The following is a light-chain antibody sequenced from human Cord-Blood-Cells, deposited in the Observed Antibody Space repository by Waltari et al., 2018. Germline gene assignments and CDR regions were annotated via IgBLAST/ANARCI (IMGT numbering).Light chain of an antibody. V-gene: IGLV2-18*02. Sequence: QSALTQPPSVSGSPGQSVTISCTGTSIDVGSYNRVSWYQQPPGTAPKLMIDEVSSRPSGVPDRFAGSKSGNTASLTISGLQAEDEADYYCSSYTSSSTWVFGGGTKLTVL. CDR3: SSYTSSSTWV. CDR2: EVS. J-gene: IGLJ3*02. CDR1: SIDVGSYNR.